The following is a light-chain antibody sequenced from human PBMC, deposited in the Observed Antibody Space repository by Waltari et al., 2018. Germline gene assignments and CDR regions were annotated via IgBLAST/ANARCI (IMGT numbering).Light chain of an antibody. CDR3: CSYAGEYIWV. CDR2: DVS. J-gene: IGLJ2*01. Sequence: QSALTQPPSVSGSPGQSVTISCTGTTSDVGAYNYVSWYQQPPGKAPKMMTSDVSQRPSVVPARFSGSTSAYTAPRTISGLQAEDEADYFCCSYAGEYIWVFGGGTKLPGL. CDR1: TSDVGAYNY. V-gene: IGLV2-11*01.